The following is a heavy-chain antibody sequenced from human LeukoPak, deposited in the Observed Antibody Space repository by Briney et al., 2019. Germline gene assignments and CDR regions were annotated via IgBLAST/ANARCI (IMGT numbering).Heavy chain of an antibody. CDR1: GGSISSYY. V-gene: IGHV4-59*12. J-gene: IGHJ5*02. Sequence: PSQTLSLTCSGSGGSISSYYWSWIRQPPGKGLEWIGYIYYSGSTNYNPSLKSRVTISVDTSKNQFSLKLSSVTAADTAVYYCARYSSYQLLNWFDPWGQGTLVTVSS. CDR3: ARYSSYQLLNWFDP. D-gene: IGHD2-2*01. CDR2: IYYSGST.